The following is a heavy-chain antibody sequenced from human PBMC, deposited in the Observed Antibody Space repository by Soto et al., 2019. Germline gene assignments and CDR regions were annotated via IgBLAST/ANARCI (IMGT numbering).Heavy chain of an antibody. Sequence: QVQLVQSGAEVKKPGSSVKVSCKASGGTFRTSAISWVRHAPGQGLEWVGGIMPVFRRPKYAQNFQDRVTITADESTSTAYMELNSLRSDDTAVDDCARDKDRLQLGGNYYFILDVWGQGTAVTVSS. CDR3: ARDKDRLQLGGNYYFILDV. CDR1: GGTFRTSA. D-gene: IGHD1-1*01. CDR2: IMPVFRRP. J-gene: IGHJ6*02. V-gene: IGHV1-69*12.